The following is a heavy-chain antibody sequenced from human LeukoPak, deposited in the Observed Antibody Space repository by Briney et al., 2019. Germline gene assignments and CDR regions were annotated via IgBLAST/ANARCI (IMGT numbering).Heavy chain of an antibody. CDR1: GGSFSGYY. V-gene: IGHV4-34*01. CDR2: INHSGST. J-gene: IGHJ4*02. D-gene: IGHD3-22*01. Sequence: RASETLSLTCAVYGGSFSGYYWSWIRQPPGKGLEWIGEINHSGSTNYNPSLKSRVTISVDTSKNQFSLKLSSVTAADTAVYYCARGRTYYYDSSGWTYDYWGQGTLVTVSS. CDR3: ARGRTYYYDSSGWTYDY.